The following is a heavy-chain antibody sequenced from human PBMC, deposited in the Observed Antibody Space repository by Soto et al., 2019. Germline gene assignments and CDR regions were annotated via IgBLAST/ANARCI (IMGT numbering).Heavy chain of an antibody. CDR2: IYYSGST. D-gene: IGHD1-7*01. CDR1: GGSISSYY. CDR3: ARKLELLSLSGENWFDP. Sequence: PSETLSLTCTVSGGSISSYYWSWIRQPPGKGLEWIGYIYYSGSTNYNPSLKSRVTISVDTSKNQFSLKLSSVTAADTAVYYCARKLELLSLSGENWFDPWGQGTLVTVSS. V-gene: IGHV4-59*08. J-gene: IGHJ5*02.